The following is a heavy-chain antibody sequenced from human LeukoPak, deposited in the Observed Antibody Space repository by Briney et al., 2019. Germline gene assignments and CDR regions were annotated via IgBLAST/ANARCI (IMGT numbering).Heavy chain of an antibody. Sequence: SETLSLTCAVYGGSFSGYYWSWIRQPPGKGLEWIGEINHSGSTNYNPSLKSRVTISVDTSKNQFSLQLNSVTPEDTAVYYCARDSVRGVIIEAFDYWGQGTLVTVSS. D-gene: IGHD3-10*02. J-gene: IGHJ4*02. CDR2: INHSGST. V-gene: IGHV4-34*01. CDR1: GGSFSGYY. CDR3: ARDSVRGVIIEAFDY.